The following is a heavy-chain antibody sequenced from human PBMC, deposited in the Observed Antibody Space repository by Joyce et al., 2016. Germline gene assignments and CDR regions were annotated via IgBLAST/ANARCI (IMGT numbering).Heavy chain of an antibody. CDR1: GGPFMGFL. CDR2: VKTSGAT. CDR3: ARSQWLAPLMY. V-gene: IGHV4-34*02. D-gene: IGHD6-19*01. J-gene: IGHJ4*02. Sequence: QVQLQQWGAGLLKPSEPLSLTCVVNGGPFMGFLWTWIRQPPGEGLQWIGDVKTSGATNYNPSLKSRVTMSVDTSKNQVSLTLTSITAADTAMYYCARSQWLAPLMYWGQGSLVAVSS.